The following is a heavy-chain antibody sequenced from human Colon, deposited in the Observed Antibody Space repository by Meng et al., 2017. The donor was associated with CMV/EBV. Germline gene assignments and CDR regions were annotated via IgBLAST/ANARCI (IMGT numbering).Heavy chain of an antibody. CDR1: GFTVSSHF. CDR2: IYSGDST. D-gene: IGHD5-12*01. CDR3: ARDSGGGYGTNFPDY. J-gene: IGHJ4*02. V-gene: IGHV3-53*01. Sequence: EVRRLGSGGGLIQPGGSLRLSCAASGFTVSSHFMSWVRQAPGKGLEWVSVIYSGDSTYYADSVKGRFTISRDNSKNTLYLQMNSLRAEDTAVYYCARDSGGGYGTNFPDYWGQGTLVTVSS.